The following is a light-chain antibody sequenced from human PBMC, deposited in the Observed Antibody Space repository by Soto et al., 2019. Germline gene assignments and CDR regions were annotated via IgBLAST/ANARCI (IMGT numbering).Light chain of an antibody. V-gene: IGKV1-9*01. CDR2: AAS. CDR1: QGTSNY. J-gene: IGKJ4*01. Sequence: PLNKSASSLSASVGDRVKITGRASQGTSNYLAWYQQKPGKAHKLLIYAASTLQSGVPSRFSGSGSGTDFTLTISSLQPEDFATYYCQQLKSDPSLPFGGGTKPAIK. CDR3: QQLKSDPSLP.